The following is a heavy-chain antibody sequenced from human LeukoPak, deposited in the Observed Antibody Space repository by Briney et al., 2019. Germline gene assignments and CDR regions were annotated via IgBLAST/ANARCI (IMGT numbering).Heavy chain of an antibody. CDR1: GGSFSGYY. V-gene: IGHV4-34*01. CDR3: ARGITVVYYFDL. D-gene: IGHD1-20*01. Sequence: SETLSLTCAVDGGSFSGYYWSWFRQPPGKGLEWIGEIHYTGATNYSPSLKGRVTISPGTSNNQVSLRMKSVTAADTAVYCCARGITVVYYFDLWGRGTLVTVSS. CDR2: IHYTGAT. J-gene: IGHJ2*01.